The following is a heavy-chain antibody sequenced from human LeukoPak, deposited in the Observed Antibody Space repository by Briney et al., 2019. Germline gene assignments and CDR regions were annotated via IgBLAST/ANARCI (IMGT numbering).Heavy chain of an antibody. CDR1: GGSISSSSYY. J-gene: IGHJ5*02. D-gene: IGHD6-19*01. CDR2: IYYSGST. CDR3: ARDVSGWYNWFDP. V-gene: IGHV4-39*07. Sequence: PSETLSLTCTVSGGSISSSSYYWGWIRQPPGKGLEWIGSIYYSGSTYYNPSLKSRVTISVDTSKNQFSLNLISVTAADTAVYYCARDVSGWYNWFDPWGQGTLVTVSS.